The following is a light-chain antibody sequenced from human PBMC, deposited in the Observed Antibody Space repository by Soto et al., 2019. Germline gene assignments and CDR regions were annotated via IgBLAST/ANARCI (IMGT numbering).Light chain of an antibody. Sequence: EIVLTQSPVSLSGSPRERASLSCRASQSVSNNLAWYQQKPGQAPRLLIHGASTRATGIPARFSGSGSGTEFTLTISSLQSEDFATYYCQQLNSYPWTFGQGTKVDI. J-gene: IGKJ1*01. CDR3: QQLNSYPWT. V-gene: IGKV3-15*01. CDR2: GAS. CDR1: QSVSNN.